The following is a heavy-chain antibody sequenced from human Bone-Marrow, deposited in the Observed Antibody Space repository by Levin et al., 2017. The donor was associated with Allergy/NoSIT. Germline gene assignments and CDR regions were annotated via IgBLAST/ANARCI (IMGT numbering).Heavy chain of an antibody. CDR2: ISSSSSTI. D-gene: IGHD3-3*01. Sequence: SGGSLRLSCAASGFTFSSYSMNWVRQAPGKGLEWVSYISSSSSTIYYADSVKGRFTISRDNAKNSLYLQMNSLRAEDTAVYYCARGGNTIFGVGGIDWYFDLWGRGTLVTVSS. CDR1: GFTFSSYS. V-gene: IGHV3-48*01. J-gene: IGHJ2*01. CDR3: ARGGNTIFGVGGIDWYFDL.